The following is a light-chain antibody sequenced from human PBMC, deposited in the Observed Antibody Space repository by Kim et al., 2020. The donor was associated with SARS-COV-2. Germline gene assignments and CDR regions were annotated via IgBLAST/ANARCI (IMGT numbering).Light chain of an antibody. J-gene: IGLJ3*02. CDR1: NIGSKS. CDR3: QVWDSSSDHRV. CDR2: YDS. Sequence: SYELTQPPSVSVAPGKTARITCGGNNIGSKSVHWYQQMPGQAPVLVIYYDSDRPSGIPERFSGSNSGNTATLTISRVEAGDEADYYCQVWDSSSDHRVFGGGTKLTVL. V-gene: IGLV3-21*04.